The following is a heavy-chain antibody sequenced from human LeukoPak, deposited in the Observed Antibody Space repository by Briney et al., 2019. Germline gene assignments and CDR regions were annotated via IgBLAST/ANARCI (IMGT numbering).Heavy chain of an antibody. V-gene: IGHV4-59*03. CDR1: GGSISGYF. J-gene: IGHJ5*01. CDR2: IFYTGAA. CDR3: AKFVTVTTPNWLDF. D-gene: IGHD4-17*01. Sequence: PSETLSLTCTVSGGSISGYFWGWIRQPPGEGLEFIGYIFYTGAASYKPSLSSRVTMSVDTSKNQFSLKLTSVTAADTAVYYCAKFVTVTTPNWLDFWGQGILVTVSS.